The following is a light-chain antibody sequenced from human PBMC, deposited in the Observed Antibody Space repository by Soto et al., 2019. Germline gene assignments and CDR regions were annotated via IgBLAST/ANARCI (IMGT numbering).Light chain of an antibody. CDR3: HSFDYSLSGYV. V-gene: IGLV1-40*01. Sequence: QSVLTQPPSMSGVPGQRVTISCTGSSSNIGAGNAVHWYQQLPGTAPKLLISDNNNRPSGVPDRFSGSRSGTSASLAITGFQAEDEADYYCHSFDYSLSGYVFGTETKLTVL. J-gene: IGLJ1*01. CDR1: SSNIGAGNA. CDR2: DNN.